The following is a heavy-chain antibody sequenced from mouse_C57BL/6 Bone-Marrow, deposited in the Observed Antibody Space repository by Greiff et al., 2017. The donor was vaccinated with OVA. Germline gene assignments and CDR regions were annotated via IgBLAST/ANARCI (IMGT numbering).Heavy chain of an antibody. J-gene: IGHJ2*01. CDR2: IYPRSGNT. CDR1: GYTFTSYG. CDR3: ARHDFDD. Sequence: QVQLQQSGAELARPGASVKLSCKASGYTFTSYGISWVKQRPGQGLEWIGEIYPRSGNTYYNEQFKGTATLTADKASSTAYMELRSLTSEDAAVYFCARHDFDDWGQGTTLTVSS. V-gene: IGHV1-81*01.